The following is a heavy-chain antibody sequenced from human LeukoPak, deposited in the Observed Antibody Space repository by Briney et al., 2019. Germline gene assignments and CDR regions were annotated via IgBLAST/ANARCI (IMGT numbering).Heavy chain of an antibody. D-gene: IGHD5-24*01. CDR3: ARGGQGDGYSADEAFDF. V-gene: IGHV6-1*01. CDR2: TYYRSKWYN. CDR1: GDSVSGNSTA. J-gene: IGHJ3*01. Sequence: SQTLSLTCAISGDSVSGNSTAYNWIRQSPSRGLEWLGRTYYRSKWYNGYAVSVKSRIIINPDTSKNQLSLQLRSVTPEDTAVYYCARGGQGDGYSADEAFDFWGQGTMVTVS.